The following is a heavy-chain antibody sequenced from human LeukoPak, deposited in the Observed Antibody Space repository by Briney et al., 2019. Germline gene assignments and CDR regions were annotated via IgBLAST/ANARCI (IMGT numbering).Heavy chain of an antibody. D-gene: IGHD2-2*01. CDR2: IYYSGST. CDR1: GGSISSYY. J-gene: IGHJ3*02. CDR3: ASSKGVVPAADAFDI. V-gene: IGHV4-59*08. Sequence: SETLSLTCTVSGGSISSYYWSWIRQPPGKGLEWIGYIYYSGSTNYNPSLKSRVTISVDTSKNQFSLKLSSVTAADTAVYYCASSKGVVPAADAFDIWGQGQWSPSLQ.